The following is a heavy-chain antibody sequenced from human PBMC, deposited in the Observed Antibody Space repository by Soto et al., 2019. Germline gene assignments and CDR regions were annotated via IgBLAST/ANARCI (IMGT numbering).Heavy chain of an antibody. V-gene: IGHV2-5*02. CDR2: TYWDDDK. CDR1: GFSLTTSGVG. Sequence: QITLKESGPALVKPTQTLTLTCTFSGFSLTTSGVGVGWIRQPPGKALEWLAMTYWDDDKRYSPSLENRLTITKDTSKNHVVLTMTNMDPVDTATYYCSLRAPPIVGVTLFHSWGQGTLVTVSS. J-gene: IGHJ4*02. CDR3: SLRAPPIVGVTLFHS. D-gene: IGHD1-26*01.